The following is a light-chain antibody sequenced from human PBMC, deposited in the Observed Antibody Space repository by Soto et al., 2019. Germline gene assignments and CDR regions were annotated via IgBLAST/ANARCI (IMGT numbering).Light chain of an antibody. CDR1: QSISSW. Sequence: DIQMTQSPSTLSASVGDRVTITCRASQSISSWLAWYQQKPGKAPKLLIYKASSLESGVPSRFSGSGSGTDFTLTISCLQSEDFATYYCQQYYSFPPTFGQGTKVDI. CDR3: QQYYSFPPT. J-gene: IGKJ1*01. CDR2: KAS. V-gene: IGKV1-5*03.